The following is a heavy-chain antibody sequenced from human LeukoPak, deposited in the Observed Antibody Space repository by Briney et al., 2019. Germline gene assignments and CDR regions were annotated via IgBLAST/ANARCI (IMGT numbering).Heavy chain of an antibody. Sequence: SETLSLTCTVSGGSISSSSYYWAWIRQPPGKGLEWIGNIFYSGSTYYNPSLKSRVTIPVDTSKNQFSLKLSSVTAADTAVYYCARNAVPGYFDYWGQGTLVSVSS. V-gene: IGHV4-39*01. D-gene: IGHD3-10*01. J-gene: IGHJ4*02. CDR2: IFYSGST. CDR3: ARNAVPGYFDY. CDR1: GGSISSSSYY.